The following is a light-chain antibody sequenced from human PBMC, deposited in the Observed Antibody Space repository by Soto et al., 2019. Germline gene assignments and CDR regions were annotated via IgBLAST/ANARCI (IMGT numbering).Light chain of an antibody. Sequence: QSVLTQPRSVSGSPGQSVTISCTGTSSDVGGYNFVSWYQQHPGKAPKLMIYDVSKRPSGVPDRFSGSKSDNTASLTISGLQAEDEAHYYCCSHAGSYTYVFGTGAKVTVL. V-gene: IGLV2-11*01. CDR1: SSDVGGYNF. CDR3: CSHAGSYTYV. J-gene: IGLJ1*01. CDR2: DVS.